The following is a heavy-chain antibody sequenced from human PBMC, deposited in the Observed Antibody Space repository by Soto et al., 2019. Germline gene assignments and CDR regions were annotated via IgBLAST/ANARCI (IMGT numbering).Heavy chain of an antibody. Sequence: QVRLVQSGAEVKKPGASVKVSCKASGYSITAHFLHWVRQAPGEGLEWMGWINPKSGDTDYAQKFQDRVTMSRDTSINTAYMQLRRLTSDDKALYFCATDDGQYFGSVWGQGTLVTVSS. J-gene: IGHJ1*01. CDR2: INPKSGDT. D-gene: IGHD3-10*01. CDR3: ATDDGQYFGSV. CDR1: GYSITAHF. V-gene: IGHV1-2*02.